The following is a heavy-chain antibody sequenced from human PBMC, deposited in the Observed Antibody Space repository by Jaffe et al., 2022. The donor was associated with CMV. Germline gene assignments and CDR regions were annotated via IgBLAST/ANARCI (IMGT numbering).Heavy chain of an antibody. CDR3: ARDLGLNIAEGWFDP. CDR1: GFTFSSYS. J-gene: IGHJ5*02. V-gene: IGHV3-21*01. Sequence: EVQLVESGGGLVKPGGSLRLSCAASGFTFSSYSMNWVRQAPGKGLEWVSSISSSSSYIYYADSVKGRFTISRDNAKNSLYLQMNSLRAEDTAVYYCARDLGLNIAEGWFDPWGQGTLVTVSS. CDR2: ISSSSSYI. D-gene: IGHD6-13*01.